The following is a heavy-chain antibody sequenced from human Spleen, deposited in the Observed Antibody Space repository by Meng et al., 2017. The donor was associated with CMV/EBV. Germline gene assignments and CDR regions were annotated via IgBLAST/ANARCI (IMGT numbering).Heavy chain of an antibody. CDR1: ATSDFTFSAYG. V-gene: IGHV3-48*04. CDR3: AREGYYYDSSGYERGWFDP. CDR2: ISSSSSTI. J-gene: IGHJ5*02. D-gene: IGHD3-22*01. Sequence: GGSLRLSCVASATSDFTFSAYGMSWVRQAPGKGLEWVSYISSSSSTIYYADSVKGRFTISRDNAKNSLYLQMNSLRAEDTAVYYCAREGYYYDSSGYERGWFDPWGQGTLVTVSS.